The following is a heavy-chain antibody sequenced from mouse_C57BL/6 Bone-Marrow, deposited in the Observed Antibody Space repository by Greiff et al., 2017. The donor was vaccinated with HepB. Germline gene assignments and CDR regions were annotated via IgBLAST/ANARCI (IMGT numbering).Heavy chain of an antibody. CDR2: IDPENGDT. CDR3: TTGGSSYEGYFDV. V-gene: IGHV14-4*01. J-gene: IGHJ1*03. D-gene: IGHD1-1*01. Sequence: VQLQQSGAELVRPGASVKLSCTASGFNIKDDYMHWVKQRPEQGLEWIGWIDPENGDTEYASKFQGKATITADTSSNTADLQLSSLTSEDTAVYYCTTGGSSYEGYFDVWGTGTTVTVSS. CDR1: GFNIKDDY.